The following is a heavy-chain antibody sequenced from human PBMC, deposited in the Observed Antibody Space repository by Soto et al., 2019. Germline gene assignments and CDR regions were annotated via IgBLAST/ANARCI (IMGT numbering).Heavy chain of an antibody. J-gene: IGHJ6*02. CDR2: ISAYNGNT. D-gene: IGHD6-13*01. CDR3: ARDRKTRAGRYYYYGMDV. CDR1: GYTFTSYG. V-gene: IGHV1-18*04. Sequence: GASVKVSCKASGYTFTSYGISWVRQAPGQGLEWMGWISAYNGNTNYAQKLQGRVTMTTDTSTSTAYMELRSLRSDDTAVYYCARDRKTRAGRYYYYGMDVWGQGTTVTVSS.